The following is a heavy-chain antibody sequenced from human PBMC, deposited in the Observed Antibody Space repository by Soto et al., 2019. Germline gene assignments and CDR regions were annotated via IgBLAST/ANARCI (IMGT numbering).Heavy chain of an antibody. V-gene: IGHV1-18*01. D-gene: IGHD2-15*01. J-gene: IGHJ4*02. Sequence: GASVKVSCKASGYTFTSYGISWVRQAPGQGLEWMGWISAYYGNTNYAQKLQGRVTMTTDTSTSTAYMELRSLRSDDTAVYYCARECRSGGSCYATNYWGQGTLVTVSS. CDR1: GYTFTSYG. CDR2: ISAYYGNT. CDR3: ARECRSGGSCYATNY.